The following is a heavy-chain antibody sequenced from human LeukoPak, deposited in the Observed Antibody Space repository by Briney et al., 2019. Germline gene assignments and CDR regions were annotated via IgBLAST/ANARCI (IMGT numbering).Heavy chain of an antibody. CDR1: GGSISSGNYC. Sequence: PSQTLSLTCTVSGGSISSGNYCYSWIRQPPGKGLEWIGYIYYSGSTYYNPSLKSRVSISVDTSKNQFSLKLSSVTAADTAVYYCASYYHGFDYWGQGTLVTVSS. D-gene: IGHD3-10*01. J-gene: IGHJ4*02. V-gene: IGHV4-30-4*01. CDR2: IYYSGST. CDR3: ASYYHGFDY.